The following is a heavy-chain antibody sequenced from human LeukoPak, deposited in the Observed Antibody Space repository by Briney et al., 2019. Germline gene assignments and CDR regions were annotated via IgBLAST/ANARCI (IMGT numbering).Heavy chain of an antibody. J-gene: IGHJ3*02. Sequence: SVKVSCKASGGTFSSYAISWVRQAPGQGLEWVGGIIPIFGTANYAQKFQGRVTITADESTSTAYMELSSLRSEDTAVYYCARGSDTAMNDAFDIWGQGTMVTVSS. V-gene: IGHV1-69*13. D-gene: IGHD5-18*01. CDR2: IIPIFGTA. CDR3: ARGSDTAMNDAFDI. CDR1: GGTFSSYA.